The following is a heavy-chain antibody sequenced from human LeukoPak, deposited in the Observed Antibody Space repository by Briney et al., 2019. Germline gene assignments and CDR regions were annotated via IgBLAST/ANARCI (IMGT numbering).Heavy chain of an antibody. Sequence: SETLSLTCTVSGDSISSYFWSWIRQPPGKRLEWIGSMYYSGNTNYNPSLQSRVTISRDTSKNQFSLKVSSVTAADTAVYYCARADVNNWFDPWGQGTLVTVSS. CDR1: GDSISSYF. V-gene: IGHV4-59*01. J-gene: IGHJ5*02. CDR2: MYYSGNT. CDR3: ARADVNNWFDP.